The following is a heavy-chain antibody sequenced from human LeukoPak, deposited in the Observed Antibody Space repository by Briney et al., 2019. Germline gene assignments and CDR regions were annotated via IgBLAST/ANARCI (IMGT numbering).Heavy chain of an antibody. CDR3: ARDLPFTEFDY. Sequence: SVKVSCKASGGTFSSYAISWVRQAPGQGLECMGGIIPISGTANYAQKFQGRVTITTDESTSTAYMELRSLRSDDTAVYYCARDLPFTEFDYWGQGTLVTVSS. V-gene: IGHV1-69*05. CDR1: GGTFSSYA. D-gene: IGHD3-16*01. CDR2: IIPISGTA. J-gene: IGHJ4*02.